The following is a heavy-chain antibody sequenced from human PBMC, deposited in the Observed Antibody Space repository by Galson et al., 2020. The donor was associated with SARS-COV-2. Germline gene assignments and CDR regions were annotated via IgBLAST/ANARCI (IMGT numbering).Heavy chain of an antibody. CDR3: ARDSRPRYSSGWYYGMDV. V-gene: IGHV2-70*01. CDR1: GFSLSTSGMC. J-gene: IGHJ6*02. CDR2: IDWDDDK. D-gene: IGHD6-19*01. Sequence: SGPTLVKPTQTLTLTCTFSGFSLSTSGMCVSWIRQPPGKALEWLALIDWDDDKYYSTSLKTRLTISKDTSKNQVVLTMTNMDPVDTATYYCARDSRPRYSSGWYYGMDVWGQGTTVTVSS.